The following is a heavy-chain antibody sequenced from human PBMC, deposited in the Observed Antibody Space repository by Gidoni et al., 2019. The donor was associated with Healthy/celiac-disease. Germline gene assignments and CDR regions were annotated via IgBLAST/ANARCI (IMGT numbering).Heavy chain of an antibody. Sequence: QVTWRESGTALVKPTQTLTLTSTFSGCSISTSGMCVGWIRQPPGKALEWRARIDWDDDKYYSTSLKTRLTISKDTSKNQVVLTMTTMDPVDTATYYCARIRYSGYDFDYWGQGTLVTVSS. CDR1: GCSISTSGMC. D-gene: IGHD5-12*01. CDR3: ARIRYSGYDFDY. V-gene: IGHV2-70*15. CDR2: IDWDDDK. J-gene: IGHJ4*02.